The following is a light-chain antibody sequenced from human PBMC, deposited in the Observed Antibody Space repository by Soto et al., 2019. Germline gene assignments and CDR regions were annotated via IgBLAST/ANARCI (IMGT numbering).Light chain of an antibody. CDR2: QDS. V-gene: IGLV3-1*01. CDR3: QACDSSTAVV. Sequence: SYELTQPPSVSVPPGQTASITCSGDKLGDKYACWYQQKPGQSPVLVIYQDSKRPSGIPERFSGSNSGNTATLTISGTQAMDEADYYCQACDSSTAVVFGGGTKVTVL. CDR1: KLGDKY. J-gene: IGLJ2*01.